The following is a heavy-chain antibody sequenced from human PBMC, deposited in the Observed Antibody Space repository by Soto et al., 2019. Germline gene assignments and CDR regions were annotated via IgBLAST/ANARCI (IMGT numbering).Heavy chain of an antibody. CDR2: MNAKTGDT. CDR3: ARGNPFNYAGFDV. D-gene: IGHD3-16*01. Sequence: QAHLEQSGTELKRPGASVKVSCKASGYTFSDFDINWLRQASGQGPGWLGWMNAKTGDTFFAQRCQDKFTMAWDTSLSTAYMELGSLTSADTASYYCARGNPFNYAGFDVWGQGTTVAVSS. V-gene: IGHV1-8*01. CDR1: GYTFSDFD. J-gene: IGHJ6*02.